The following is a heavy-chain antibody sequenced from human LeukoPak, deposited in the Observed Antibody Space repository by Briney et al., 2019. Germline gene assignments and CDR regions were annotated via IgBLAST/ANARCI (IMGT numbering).Heavy chain of an antibody. CDR1: GGSIRNYY. CDR3: ATVSGTSSILY. CDR2: AYYTGTS. D-gene: IGHD2-2*01. Sequence: SETLSLTCTVSGGSIRNYYWSWTRQPPGKGLEWLGYAYYTGTSKYNPSLKSRLNISVDTSKNQFSLRLTSVTAADTAVYYCATVSGTSSILYWGQGTLVIVSS. J-gene: IGHJ4*02. V-gene: IGHV4-59*01.